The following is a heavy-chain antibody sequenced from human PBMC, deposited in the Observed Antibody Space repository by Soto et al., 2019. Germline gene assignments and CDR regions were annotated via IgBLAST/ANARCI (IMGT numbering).Heavy chain of an antibody. CDR2: INAGNGNT. Sequence: VKVSCKASGYTFTSYAMHWVRQAPGQRLEWMGWINAGNGNTKYSQKFQGRVTSTRDTPASTAYMELSSLRSEDTAVYYCARDLAKGGGSAGFDYWGHGTLVNVSS. D-gene: IGHD1-26*01. CDR1: GYTFTSYA. CDR3: ARDLAKGGGSAGFDY. J-gene: IGHJ4*01. V-gene: IGHV1-3*01.